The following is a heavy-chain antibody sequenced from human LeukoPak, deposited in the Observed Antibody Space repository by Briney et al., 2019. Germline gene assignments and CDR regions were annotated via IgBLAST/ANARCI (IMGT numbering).Heavy chain of an antibody. J-gene: IGHJ5*02. CDR2: IYSGGST. Sequence: GGSLRLSCAASGFTVSSNYMSWVRQAPGKGLEWVSVIYSGGSTYYADSVKGRFTISRDNSKNTLYLQMNSLRAEDTAVYYCAKDPRQVRAAWFDPWGQGTLVTVSS. CDR3: AKDPRQVRAAWFDP. CDR1: GFTVSSNY. V-gene: IGHV3-53*01. D-gene: IGHD4/OR15-4a*01.